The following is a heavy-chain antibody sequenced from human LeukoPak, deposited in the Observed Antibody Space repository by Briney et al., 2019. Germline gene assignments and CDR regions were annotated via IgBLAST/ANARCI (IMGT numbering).Heavy chain of an antibody. J-gene: IGHJ4*02. CDR1: GGSISSYY. V-gene: IGHV4-59*01. CDR3: ARYSYGGYHFDY. Sequence: PSETLFLTCTVSGGSISSYYWSWIRQPPGKGLEWIGYVYSSGSTNYNPSLKSRVTISVDTSKNQFSLKLSSVTAADTAVYYCARYSYGGYHFDYWGQGTLVTVSS. D-gene: IGHD5-18*01. CDR2: VYSSGST.